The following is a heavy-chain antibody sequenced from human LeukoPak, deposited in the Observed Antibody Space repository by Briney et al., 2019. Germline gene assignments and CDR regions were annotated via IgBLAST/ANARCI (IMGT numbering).Heavy chain of an antibody. CDR2: IYYGGST. CDR1: GGSISSYY. D-gene: IGHD3-22*01. J-gene: IGHJ4*02. CDR3: ASSPYESSGYYYVY. Sequence: SETLSLTCTVSGGSISSYYWGSIRQPRGEGMEWIGYIYYGGSTNNNPSIKSRVTISVDTSKNQFSPKLSSVTAAYTAVYYCASSPYESSGYYYVYWGQATLVTVSS. V-gene: IGHV4-59*12.